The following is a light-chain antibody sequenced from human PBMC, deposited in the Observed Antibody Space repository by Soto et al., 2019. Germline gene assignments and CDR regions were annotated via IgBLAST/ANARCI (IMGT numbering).Light chain of an antibody. J-gene: IGKJ1*01. CDR1: QSVTSD. V-gene: IGKV3-15*01. CDR3: QQYDNWTWT. Sequence: ETVMTQSPATLSVSPGESATLSCRDSQSVTSDLAWYQQTPGQAPRLLIYRASTRATSIPARFSGSGSGTECTRTISSLQSEDFALDYCQQYDNWTWTFGQGTKVDIK. CDR2: RAS.